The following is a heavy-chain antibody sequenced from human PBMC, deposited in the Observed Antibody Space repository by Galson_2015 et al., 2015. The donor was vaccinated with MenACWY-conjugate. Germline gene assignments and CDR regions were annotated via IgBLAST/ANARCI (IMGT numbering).Heavy chain of an antibody. CDR1: GFTFRNYW. J-gene: IGHJ4*02. CDR2: IKKDGSEK. D-gene: IGHD7-27*01. V-gene: IGHV3-7*03. CDR3: ARIPTWGSSFGYFDY. Sequence: SLRLSCAVSGFTFRNYWMTWVRQAPGKGLEWVASIKKDGSEKYYVDSVKGRFTISRDNTKNSMYLEMNSLRAADTAVYYCARIPTWGSSFGYFDYWAREFWSPSPQ.